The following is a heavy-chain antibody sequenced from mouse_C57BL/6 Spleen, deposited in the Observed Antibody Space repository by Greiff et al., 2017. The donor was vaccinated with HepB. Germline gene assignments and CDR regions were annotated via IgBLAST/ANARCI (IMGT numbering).Heavy chain of an antibody. CDR3: TRVGDYDGLYYAMDY. CDR2: IDPETGGT. Sequence: VQLQQSGAELVRPGASVTLSCKASGYTFTDYEMHWVKQTPVHGLEWIGAIDPETGGTAYNQKFKGKAILTADKSSSTAYMERRSLTSEDSAVYYCTRVGDYDGLYYAMDYWGQGTSVTVSS. CDR1: GYTFTDYE. V-gene: IGHV1-15*01. D-gene: IGHD2-4*01. J-gene: IGHJ4*01.